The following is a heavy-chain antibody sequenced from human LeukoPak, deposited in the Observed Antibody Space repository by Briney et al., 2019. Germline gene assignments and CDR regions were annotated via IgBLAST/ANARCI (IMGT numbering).Heavy chain of an antibody. V-gene: IGHV4-34*01. CDR3: ARGGVVPAAIGARVDY. Sequence: SETLSLTCAVYGGSFSVYYWSWIRQPPGKGLEWIGEINHSGSTNYNPSLKSRVTISVDTSKNQFSLKLSSVTAADTAVYYCARGGVVPAAIGARVDYWGQGTLVTVSS. J-gene: IGHJ4*02. CDR1: GGSFSVYY. D-gene: IGHD2-2*02. CDR2: INHSGST.